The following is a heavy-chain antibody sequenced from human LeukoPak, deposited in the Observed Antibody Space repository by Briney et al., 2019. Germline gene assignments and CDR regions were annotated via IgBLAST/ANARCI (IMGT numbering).Heavy chain of an antibody. CDR2: ISYDGSNK. CDR3: ARHYRRFSLYYFDY. D-gene: IGHD3-3*01. V-gene: IGHV3-30*03. J-gene: IGHJ4*02. Sequence: GGSLRLSCAASGFTFSSYGMHWVRQAPGKGLEWVAVISYDGSNKYYADSVKGRFTISRDNSKNTLYLQMNSLRAEDTAVYYCARHYRRFSLYYFDYWGQGTLVTVSS. CDR1: GFTFSSYG.